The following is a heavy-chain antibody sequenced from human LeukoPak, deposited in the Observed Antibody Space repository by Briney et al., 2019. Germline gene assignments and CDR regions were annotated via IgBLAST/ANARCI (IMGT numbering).Heavy chain of an antibody. CDR3: ARDEIAAAGNFDY. D-gene: IGHD6-13*01. CDR1: GFRFSSYA. J-gene: IGHJ4*02. Sequence: PGGSLRLSCAASGFRFSSYAMSWVRQAPGKGLEWVSAISGSGVSTYYADSVKGRFTVSRDNSKNSLYLQMNSLRAEDTAVYYCARDEIAAAGNFDYWGQGTLVTVSS. CDR2: ISGSGVST. V-gene: IGHV3-23*01.